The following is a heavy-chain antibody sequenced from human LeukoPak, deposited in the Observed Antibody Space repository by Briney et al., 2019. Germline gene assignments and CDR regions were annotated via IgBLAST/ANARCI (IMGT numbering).Heavy chain of an antibody. CDR1: GGSMRSNSFY. CDR3: ARTHFDSLGWFDP. CDR2: INYGGHT. J-gene: IGHJ5*02. V-gene: IGHV4-39*07. D-gene: IGHD3-9*01. Sequence: SETLSLTCTVSGGSMRSNSFYWGWIRQPPGKGLEWIGNINYGGHTYFNPSVKSRVTLSVDVSKNRFSLNLTSVTAADTALYFCARTHFDSLGWFDPWGQGTLVTVSS.